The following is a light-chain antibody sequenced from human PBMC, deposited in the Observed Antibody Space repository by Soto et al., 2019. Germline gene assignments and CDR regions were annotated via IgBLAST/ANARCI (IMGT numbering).Light chain of an antibody. CDR3: QLSYRSPYT. CDR2: GAS. CDR1: QSINIY. V-gene: IGKV1-39*01. J-gene: IGKJ2*01. Sequence: IQMTQSPSSLSASVGYRVTVTCRASQSINIYLNWYQQKPGKAPTLLIYGASSLQSGVPSRFSGGGSRTDFTLTISSLQPEDFATYYCQLSYRSPYTFGQGPKLEIK.